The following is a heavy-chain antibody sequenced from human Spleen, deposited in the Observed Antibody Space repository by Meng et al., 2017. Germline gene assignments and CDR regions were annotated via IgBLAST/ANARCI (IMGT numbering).Heavy chain of an antibody. CDR3: AKDFAVRWLLPNAGSYYYYGMDV. V-gene: IGHV3-43D*04. CDR2: ISWDGGST. D-gene: IGHD2-15*01. J-gene: IGHJ6*02. CDR1: GFTFDDYA. Sequence: GGSLRLSCAASGFTFDDYAMHWVRQAPGKGLEWVSLISWDGGSTYYADSVKGRFTISRDNSKNSLYLQMNSLRAEDTALYYCAKDFAVRWLLPNAGSYYYYGMDVWGQGTTVTVSS.